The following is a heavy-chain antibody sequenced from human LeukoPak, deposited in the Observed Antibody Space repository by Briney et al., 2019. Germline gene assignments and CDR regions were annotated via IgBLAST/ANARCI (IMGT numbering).Heavy chain of an antibody. CDR1: GGSISSYY. CDR2: IYTSGST. J-gene: IGHJ6*02. V-gene: IGHV4-4*07. Sequence: PSETLSLTCTVSGGSISSYYWSWIRQPAGKGLEWIGRIYTSGSTNYNPSLKSRVTMSVDTSKNQFSLKLSSVTAADTAVYYCARDRGAAAGTRYGMDVWGQGTTVTVSS. D-gene: IGHD6-13*01. CDR3: ARDRGAAAGTRYGMDV.